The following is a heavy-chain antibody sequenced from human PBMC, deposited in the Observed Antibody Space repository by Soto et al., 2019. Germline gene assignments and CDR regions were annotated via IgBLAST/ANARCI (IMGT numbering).Heavy chain of an antibody. CDR3: ARDREFYGSGRDYYYYYMDV. CDR1: GYTFTSYA. Sequence: ASMKGSRKASGYTFTSYAMHLVRPAPRQKVEGMGWINAGNGNTKYSQKFQGRVTITRDTSASTAYMELSSLRSEDTAVYYCARDREFYGSGRDYYYYYMDVWGKGTTVTVSS. CDR2: INAGNGNT. V-gene: IGHV1-3*01. D-gene: IGHD3-10*01. J-gene: IGHJ6*03.